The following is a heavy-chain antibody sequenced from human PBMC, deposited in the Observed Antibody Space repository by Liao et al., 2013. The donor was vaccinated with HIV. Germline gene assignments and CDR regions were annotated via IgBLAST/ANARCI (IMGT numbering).Heavy chain of an antibody. CDR2: IYYSGST. J-gene: IGHJ6*03. CDR1: GGSISSYY. Sequence: QVQLQESGPGLXKPSETLSLTCTVSGGSISSYYWSWIRQPPGKGLEWIGYIYYSGSTNYNPSLKSRVTISVDTSKNQFSLKLSSVTAADTAVYYCARDPHLGVXSGGNQDYYYYMDVWGKGTTVTVSS. V-gene: IGHV4-59*12. D-gene: IGHD2-15*01. CDR3: ARDPHLGVXSGGNQDYYYYMDV.